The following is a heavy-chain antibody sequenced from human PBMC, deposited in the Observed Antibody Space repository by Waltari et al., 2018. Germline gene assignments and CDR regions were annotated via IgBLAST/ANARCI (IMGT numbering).Heavy chain of an antibody. CDR2: ISPILGIA. V-gene: IGHV1-69*02. J-gene: IGHJ4*02. D-gene: IGHD6-13*01. CDR1: GGTFSSYT. Sequence: QVQLVQSGAEVKKPGSSVKVSCKASGGTFSSYTISWVRQAPGQGLEWMGRISPILGIANYAQKFQGRVTITADKSTSTAYMELSSLRSEDTAVYYCASSIAAAFFDYWGQGTLVTVSS. CDR3: ASSIAAAFFDY.